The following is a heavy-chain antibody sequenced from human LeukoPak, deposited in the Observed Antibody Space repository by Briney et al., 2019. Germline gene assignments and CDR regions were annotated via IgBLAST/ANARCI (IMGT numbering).Heavy chain of an antibody. CDR2: IRSKANSYAT. CDR3: TSPTVTPGY. D-gene: IGHD4-17*01. J-gene: IGHJ4*02. Sequence: GGSLRLSRAASGFTFSGSAMHWVRQASGKGLEWVGRIRSKANSYATAYAASVKGRFTISRDDSKNTAYLQMNSLETEDTAVYYCTSPTVTPGYWGQGTLVTVSS. V-gene: IGHV3-73*01. CDR1: GFTFSGSA.